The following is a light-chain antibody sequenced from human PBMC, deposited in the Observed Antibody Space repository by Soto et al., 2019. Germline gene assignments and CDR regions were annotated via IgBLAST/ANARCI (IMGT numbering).Light chain of an antibody. CDR3: QKYNSAPPWT. J-gene: IGKJ1*01. CDR2: AAS. Sequence: DIPMTQSPSSLSASVGDRVTITCRASQGISNYLAWYQQKPGKVPKLLIYAASTLHSGVPSRFSGSGSGTDFTLTISSLQPEDVATYYCQKYNSAPPWTFGQGTKVEIK. CDR1: QGISNY. V-gene: IGKV1-27*01.